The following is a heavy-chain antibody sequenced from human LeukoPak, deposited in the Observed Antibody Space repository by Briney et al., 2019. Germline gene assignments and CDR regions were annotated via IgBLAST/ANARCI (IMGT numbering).Heavy chain of an antibody. D-gene: IGHD3-16*02. CDR1: GFNFNTYW. CDR3: ARSGSGRYFGFGS. V-gene: IGHV3-7*01. Sequence: GGSLRLSCAASGFNFNTYWMNWVRQAPGKGLEWVANIKADGSEENYVDSVRGRFTISRDNAKNSVYLQMNSLRDEDTAVYHCARSGSGRYFGFGSGGQGTLVTVSS. CDR2: IKADGSEE. J-gene: IGHJ4*02.